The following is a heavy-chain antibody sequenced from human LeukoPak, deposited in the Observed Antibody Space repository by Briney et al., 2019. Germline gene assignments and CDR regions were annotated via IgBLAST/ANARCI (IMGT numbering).Heavy chain of an antibody. J-gene: IGHJ4*02. D-gene: IGHD4-23*01. Sequence: GRSLRLSCAASGFTFSSYAMHWVCQAPGKGLEWVAVISYDGSNKYYADSVKGRFTISRDNSKNTLYLQMNSLRAEDTAVYYCARDPLTPWGQGTLVTVSS. CDR1: GFTFSSYA. CDR3: ARDPLTP. CDR2: ISYDGSNK. V-gene: IGHV3-30-3*01.